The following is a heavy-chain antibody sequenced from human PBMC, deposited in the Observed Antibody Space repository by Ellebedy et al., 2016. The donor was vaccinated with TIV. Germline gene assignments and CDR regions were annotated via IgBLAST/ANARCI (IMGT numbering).Heavy chain of an antibody. J-gene: IGHJ4*02. Sequence: SETLSLXXTVSGTSFISGGVFWSWVRQFPGGGLEYIAFLDFTGNTWFNPSLKGRAAFSVAPSKSQFSLDLTSVTVADTAVYYCAKYNNMWSAFDYWGQGTLVTVSS. V-gene: IGHV4-31*03. CDR1: GTSFISGGVF. D-gene: IGHD3-10*01. CDR2: LDFTGNT. CDR3: AKYNNMWSAFDY.